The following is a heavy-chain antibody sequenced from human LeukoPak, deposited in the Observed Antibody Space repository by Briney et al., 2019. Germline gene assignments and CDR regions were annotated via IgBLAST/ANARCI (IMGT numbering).Heavy chain of an antibody. J-gene: IGHJ4*02. CDR2: ISSGGTYV. CDR3: ARDLGYGNTPSSLDY. Sequence: GGSLRLSCVVSGFTFKTYSMNWVRQAPGKGLEWVSSISSGGTYVDYADSVKGRFTISRDNAKNSLYLQMNSLRAEDTAVFYCARDLGYGNTPSSLDYWGQGPLVPVPS. V-gene: IGHV3-21*01. D-gene: IGHD2-2*03. CDR1: GFTFKTYS.